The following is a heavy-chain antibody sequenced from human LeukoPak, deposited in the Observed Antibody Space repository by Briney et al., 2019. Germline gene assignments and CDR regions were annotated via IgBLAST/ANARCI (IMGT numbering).Heavy chain of an antibody. CDR3: AKDRSLVRGVIRAVYYYGMDV. J-gene: IGHJ6*02. Sequence: GGSLRLSCAASGFTFSSYGMHWVRQAPCKGLEWVAVISYDGSNKYYADSVKGRFTISRDNSKNTLYLQVNSLRAEDTAVYYCAKDRSLVRGVIRAVYYYGMDVWGQGTTVTVSS. V-gene: IGHV3-30*18. CDR1: GFTFSSYG. D-gene: IGHD3-10*01. CDR2: ISYDGSNK.